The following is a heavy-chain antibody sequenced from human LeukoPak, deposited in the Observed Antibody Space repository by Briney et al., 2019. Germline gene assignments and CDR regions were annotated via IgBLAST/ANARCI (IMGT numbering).Heavy chain of an antibody. D-gene: IGHD4-17*01. J-gene: IGHJ4*02. Sequence: SETLSLTCTVSGGSISSYYWSWIRQPPGKGLEWIGYIYYSGSTIYNPSLKSRVTISVDTSKNQFSLKLSSVTAADTAVYYCARVAYGDYDIDYWGQGTLVTVSS. CDR2: IYYSGST. CDR3: ARVAYGDYDIDY. CDR1: GGSISSYY. V-gene: IGHV4-59*01.